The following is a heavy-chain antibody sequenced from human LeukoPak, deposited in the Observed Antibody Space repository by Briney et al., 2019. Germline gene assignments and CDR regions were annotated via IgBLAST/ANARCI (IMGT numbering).Heavy chain of an antibody. CDR2: IKQDGSEK. Sequence: PGGSLRLSCAASGFTFSSYWMSWVRQAPGKGLEWVANIKQDGSEKYYVDSVKGRFTISRDNAKNSLYLQMNSLRAEGTAVYYCARDNSTGYDFWSGYYQGHDAFDIWGQGTMVTVSS. CDR3: ARDNSTGYDFWSGYYQGHDAFDI. D-gene: IGHD3-3*01. CDR1: GFTFSSYW. V-gene: IGHV3-7*01. J-gene: IGHJ3*02.